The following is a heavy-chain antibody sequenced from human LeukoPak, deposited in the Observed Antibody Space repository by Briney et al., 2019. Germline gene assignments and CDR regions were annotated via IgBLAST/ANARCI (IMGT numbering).Heavy chain of an antibody. D-gene: IGHD6-13*01. CDR2: INHSGST. Sequence: SETLSLTCAVHGGSFSGYYWSWIRQPPGKGLEWIGEINHSGSTNYNPSLKSRVTISVDTSKNQFSLKLSSVTAADTAVYYCAGLAAAGAYFDYWGQGTLVTVSS. CDR1: GGSFSGYY. J-gene: IGHJ4*02. V-gene: IGHV4-34*01. CDR3: AGLAAAGAYFDY.